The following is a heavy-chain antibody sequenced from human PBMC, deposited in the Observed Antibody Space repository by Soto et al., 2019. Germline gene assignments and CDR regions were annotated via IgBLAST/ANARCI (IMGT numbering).Heavy chain of an antibody. CDR3: ARVKGITMIVVVTHYGMDV. CDR1: GFTFSSYA. CDR2: ISYDGSNK. D-gene: IGHD3-22*01. Sequence: GGSLRLSCAASGFTFSSYAMHWVRQAPGKGLEWVAVISYDGSNKYYADSVKGRFTISRDNSKNTLYLQMNSLRAEDTAVYYCARVKGITMIVVVTHYGMDVWGQGTTVTVSS. J-gene: IGHJ6*02. V-gene: IGHV3-30-3*01.